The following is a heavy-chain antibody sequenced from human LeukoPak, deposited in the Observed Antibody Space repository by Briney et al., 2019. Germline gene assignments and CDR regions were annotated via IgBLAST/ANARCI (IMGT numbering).Heavy chain of an antibody. J-gene: IGHJ4*02. D-gene: IGHD4-17*01. CDR3: ARVTADYGDYYFDY. CDR2: IYYSGST. Sequence: HSETLSLTCTVSGGSISSGDYYWSWIRQPPGKGLERIGYIYYSGSTYYNPSLKSRVTVSVDTSKNQFSLKLSSVTAADTAVYYCARVTADYGDYYFDYWGQGTLVTVSS. V-gene: IGHV4-30-4*01. CDR1: GGSISSGDYY.